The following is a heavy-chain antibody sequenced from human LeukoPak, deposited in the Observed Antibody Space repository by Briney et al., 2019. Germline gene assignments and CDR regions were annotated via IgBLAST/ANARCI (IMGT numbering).Heavy chain of an antibody. Sequence: SETLSLTCTVSGDSINTYYWSWIRQPPGKGLEWIGYIYYRVTSDYNPSLKSRVTMSVDMSTSQISLKLSSVTAADTAVYYCARGVVAAPQTFDYWGQGTLVTVSS. CDR2: IYYRVTS. D-gene: IGHD2-15*01. J-gene: IGHJ4*02. V-gene: IGHV4-59*01. CDR1: GDSINTYY. CDR3: ARGVVAAPQTFDY.